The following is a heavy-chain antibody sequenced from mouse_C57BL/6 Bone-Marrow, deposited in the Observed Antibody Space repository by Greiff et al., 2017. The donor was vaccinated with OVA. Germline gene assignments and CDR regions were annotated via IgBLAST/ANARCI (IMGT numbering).Heavy chain of an antibody. J-gene: IGHJ2*01. D-gene: IGHD1-1*01. Sequence: DVHLVESGGGLVQPGGSLKLSCAASGFTFSDYYMYWVRQTPEKRLEWVAYISNGGGSTYYPDTVKGRFTISRDNAKNTLYLQMSRLKSEDTAMYYCARRADYYGSSQYYFDYWGQGTTLTVSS. CDR3: ARRADYYGSSQYYFDY. CDR2: ISNGGGST. V-gene: IGHV5-12*01. CDR1: GFTFSDYY.